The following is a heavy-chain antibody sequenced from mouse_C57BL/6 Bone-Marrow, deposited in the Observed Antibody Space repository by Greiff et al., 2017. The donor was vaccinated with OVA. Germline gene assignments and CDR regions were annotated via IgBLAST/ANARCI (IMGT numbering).Heavy chain of an antibody. V-gene: IGHV2-9-1*01. Sequence: VQVVESGPGLVAPSQSLSITCTVSGFSFTSYAISWVRQPPGKGLEWLGVIWTGGGTNYNSALKSRLSISKDNSTRQVFLKMNSLQTDDTARYYCARNRYDGYYFAYWGQGTLVTVSA. J-gene: IGHJ3*01. CDR2: IWTGGGT. CDR3: ARNRYDGYYFAY. D-gene: IGHD2-3*01. CDR1: GFSFTSYA.